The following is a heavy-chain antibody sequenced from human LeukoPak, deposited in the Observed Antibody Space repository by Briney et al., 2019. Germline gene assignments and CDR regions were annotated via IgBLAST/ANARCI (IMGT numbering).Heavy chain of an antibody. J-gene: IGHJ4*02. CDR3: ARGKEYYGSGSYYN. CDR2: IYTSGST. D-gene: IGHD3-10*01. Sequence: PSEALSLTCTVSGGSISSYYWSWIRQPAGKGLEWIGRIYTSGSTNYNPSLKSRVTMSVDTSKNQFSLKLSSVTAADTAVYYCARGKEYYGSGSYYNWGQGTLVTVSS. V-gene: IGHV4-4*07. CDR1: GGSISSYY.